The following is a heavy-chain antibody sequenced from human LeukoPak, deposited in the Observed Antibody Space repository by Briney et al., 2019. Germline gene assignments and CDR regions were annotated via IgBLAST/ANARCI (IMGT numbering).Heavy chain of an antibody. D-gene: IGHD3-10*01. CDR3: ARTXXDFGXFLNFDY. V-gene: IGHV4-59*08. Sequence: PSETLSLTCTVSGGSISSYYWSWIRQPPGKGLEWIGYIYYSGSTNYNPSLKSRVTISVDTSKNQFSLKLSSVTAADTAVYYCARTXXDFGXFLNFDYWGQGTLVTVXS. CDR2: IYYSGST. CDR1: GGSISSYY. J-gene: IGHJ4*02.